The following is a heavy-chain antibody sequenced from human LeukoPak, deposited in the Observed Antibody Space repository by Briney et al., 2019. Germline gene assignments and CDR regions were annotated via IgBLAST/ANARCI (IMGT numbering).Heavy chain of an antibody. CDR1: GGSISSSSYY. CDR3: ARVMVSAVAGIGY. D-gene: IGHD6-19*01. V-gene: IGHV4-39*07. CDR2: IYYSGST. Sequence: SETLSLTCTVSGGSISSSSYYWGWIRQPPGKGLEWIGSIYYSGSTYYNPSLKSRVTISVDTSKNQFSLKLSSVTAADTAVYYCARVMVSAVAGIGYWGQGTLVTVSS. J-gene: IGHJ4*02.